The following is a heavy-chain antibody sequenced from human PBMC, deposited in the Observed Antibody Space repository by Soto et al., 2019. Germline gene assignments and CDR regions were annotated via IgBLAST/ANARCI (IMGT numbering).Heavy chain of an antibody. Sequence: EVQLVESGGGLVQPGRSLRLSCAASGFTFDDYAMHWVRRVPGKGLEWVSSITWNSNVIGYADSVKGRFTISRDNAKNSLYLQMNSLRPEDTALYYCASGGPDPFCSGGRCYFDYWGQGALVTVSS. CDR2: ITWNSNVI. V-gene: IGHV3-9*01. CDR3: ASGGPDPFCSGGRCYFDY. J-gene: IGHJ4*02. CDR1: GFTFDDYA. D-gene: IGHD2-15*01.